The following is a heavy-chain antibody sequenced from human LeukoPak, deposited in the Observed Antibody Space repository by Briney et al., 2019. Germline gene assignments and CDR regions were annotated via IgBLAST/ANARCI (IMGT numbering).Heavy chain of an antibody. J-gene: IGHJ6*02. CDR2: INHSGST. V-gene: IGHV4-34*01. CDR3: ARGRAGSSWYLYYYYGMDV. CDR1: GGSFSGYY. D-gene: IGHD6-13*01. Sequence: SETLSLTCAVYGGSFSGYYWSWIRQPPGKGLEWIGEINHSGSTNYNPSLKSRVTISVDTSKNQFSLKLSSVTAADTAVYYCARGRAGSSWYLYYYYGMDVWGPGTTVTVSS.